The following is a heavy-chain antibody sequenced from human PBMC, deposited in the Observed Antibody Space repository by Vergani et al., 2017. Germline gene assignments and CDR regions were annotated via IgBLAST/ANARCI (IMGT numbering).Heavy chain of an antibody. J-gene: IGHJ6*02. CDR3: VRDDSSSLSDYYYCGMDV. CDR2: ISSSGSTI. V-gene: IGHV3-48*03. Sequence: EVQLVESGGGLVQPGGSLRLSCAASGFTFSSYEMNWVRQAPGKGLEGVSDISSSGSTIYYADSVKGRITISRDNTKNSLYLQMNSLRAADTAVYYCVRDDSSSLSDYYYCGMDVWGQGTTVTVSS. CDR1: GFTFSSYE. D-gene: IGHD6-13*01.